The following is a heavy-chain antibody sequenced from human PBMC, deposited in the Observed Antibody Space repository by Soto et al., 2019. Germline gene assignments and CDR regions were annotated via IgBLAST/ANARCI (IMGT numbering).Heavy chain of an antibody. CDR2: INPSGGST. D-gene: IGHD5-12*01. CDR1: GYTFTSYY. CDR3: AREYQGDGYNDYYYYGMDV. Sequence: ASVKVSCKASGYTFTSYYMHWVRQAPGQGLEWMGIINPSGGSTSYAQKFQGRVTMTRDTSTSTVYMELSSLRSEDTAVYYCAREYQGDGYNDYYYYGMDVLGKGTTVTVSS. J-gene: IGHJ6*04. V-gene: IGHV1-46*01.